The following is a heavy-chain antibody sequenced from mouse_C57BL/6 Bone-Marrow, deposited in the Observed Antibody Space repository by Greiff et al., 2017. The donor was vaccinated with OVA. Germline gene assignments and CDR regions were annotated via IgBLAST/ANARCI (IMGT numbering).Heavy chain of an antibody. CDR2: IWSGGST. CDR1: GFSLTSYG. D-gene: IGHD1-1*01. V-gene: IGHV2-2*01. J-gene: IGHJ4*01. CDR3: ASNYGSSCYYAMDY. Sequence: QVQLQQSGPGLVQPSQSLSITCTVSGFSLTSYGVHWVRQSPGKGLEWLGVIWSGGSTDYNAAFISRLSISKDNSKSQVFFKVNRLQADDTAIYYCASNYGSSCYYAMDYWGQGTSVTVSS.